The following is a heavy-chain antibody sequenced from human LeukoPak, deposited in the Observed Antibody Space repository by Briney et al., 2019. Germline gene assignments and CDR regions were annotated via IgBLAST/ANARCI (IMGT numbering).Heavy chain of an antibody. Sequence: ASVKVSCKASGYTFSGYYMHWVRQAPGQGLEWIGKINPTSGSINYAQKLQDRVTMTRGTSTTTVYMELSSLTSVDTAFYYCASGYCTGDCYYDFWGQGTLVTVSS. CDR1: GYTFSGYY. V-gene: IGHV1-46*04. D-gene: IGHD2-8*02. J-gene: IGHJ4*02. CDR3: ASGYCTGDCYYDF. CDR2: INPTSGSI.